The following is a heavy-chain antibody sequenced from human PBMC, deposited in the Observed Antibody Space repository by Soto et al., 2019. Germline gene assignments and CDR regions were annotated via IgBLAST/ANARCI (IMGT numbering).Heavy chain of an antibody. J-gene: IGHJ6*02. D-gene: IGHD3-9*01. CDR3: ARGLRYFDWLSAKYYYYGMDV. CDR2: IYYSGST. CDR1: GGSVSSGSYY. Sequence: SETLSLTCTVSGGSVSSGSYYWSWIRQPPGQGLELIGYIYYSGSTNYNPSLKSRVTISVDTSKNQFSLKLSSVTAADTAVYYCARGLRYFDWLSAKYYYYGMDVWGQGTTVTVSS. V-gene: IGHV4-61*01.